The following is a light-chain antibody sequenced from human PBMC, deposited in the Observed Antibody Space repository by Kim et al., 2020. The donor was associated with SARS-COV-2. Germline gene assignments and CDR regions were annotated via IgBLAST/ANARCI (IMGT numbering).Light chain of an antibody. Sequence: VALGQTVRITCEGDSLRSYYATWYQQKPGQAPILVIYGKNNRPSGIPDRFSGSSSGNTASLTITGTKAGDEADYYCNSRDNNDNVMFGGGTQLTVL. CDR1: SLRSYY. CDR2: GKN. J-gene: IGLJ3*02. V-gene: IGLV3-19*01. CDR3: NSRDNNDNVM.